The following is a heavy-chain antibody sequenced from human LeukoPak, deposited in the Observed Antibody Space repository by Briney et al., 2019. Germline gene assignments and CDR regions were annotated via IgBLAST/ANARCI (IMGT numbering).Heavy chain of an antibody. CDR2: IYYRGST. J-gene: IGHJ4*02. D-gene: IGHD5-12*01. CDR3: ARGSGGYG. CDR1: GGSISSYY. Sequence: SSETLSLTCTVSGGSISSYYWSWVRQPPGKGLEWNGYIYYRGSTNYNPSLKSRVTISVDTSKNQFPLKLSSVTAADTAVYYCARGSGGYGWGQGTLVTVSS. V-gene: IGHV4-59*01.